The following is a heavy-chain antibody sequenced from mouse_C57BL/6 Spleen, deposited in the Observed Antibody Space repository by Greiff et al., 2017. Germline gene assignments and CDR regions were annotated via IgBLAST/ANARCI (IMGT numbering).Heavy chain of an antibody. CDR3: ARKGARSDFGSSSGAMDY. D-gene: IGHD1-1*01. V-gene: IGHV1-80*01. Sequence: QVQLQQSGAELVKPGASVKISCKASGYAFSSYWMNWVKQRPGKGLEWIGQIYPGDGDTNYNGKFKGKATLTADKSSSTAYMQLSSLTSEDSAVYFCARKGARSDFGSSSGAMDYWGQGTSVTVSS. J-gene: IGHJ4*01. CDR2: IYPGDGDT. CDR1: GYAFSSYW.